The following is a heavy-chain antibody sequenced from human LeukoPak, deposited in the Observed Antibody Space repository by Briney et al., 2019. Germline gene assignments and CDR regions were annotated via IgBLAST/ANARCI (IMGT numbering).Heavy chain of an antibody. Sequence: GGSLKLSCAASGFTFSGSAMHWVRQASGKGLEWVGRIRSKANSYATAYAASVKGRFTISRDDSKNTAYLQMNSLRAEDTAVYYCARGVVVPAAADYWGQGTLVTVSS. D-gene: IGHD2-2*01. CDR2: IRSKANSYAT. V-gene: IGHV3-73*01. CDR3: ARGVVVPAAADY. CDR1: GFTFSGSA. J-gene: IGHJ4*02.